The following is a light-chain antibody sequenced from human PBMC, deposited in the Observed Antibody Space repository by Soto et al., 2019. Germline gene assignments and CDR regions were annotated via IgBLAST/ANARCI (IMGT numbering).Light chain of an antibody. V-gene: IGLV1-40*01. J-gene: IGLJ1*01. Sequence: QSVLTQPPSVSGAPGQRVTISCTGSSSNIGAGYDVHWYQQLPGTAPKLLIYGNSNRPSGVPDRFSGSKSGTSASLAITGFQAEDEADYYCQSYASSLNGRVFGTGTKLTVL. CDR3: QSYASSLNGRV. CDR2: GNS. CDR1: SSNIGAGYD.